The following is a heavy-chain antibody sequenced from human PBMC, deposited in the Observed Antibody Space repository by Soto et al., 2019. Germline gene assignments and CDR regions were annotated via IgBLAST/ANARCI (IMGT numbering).Heavy chain of an antibody. CDR1: GYTFTRSG. CDR2: ISSYNGDT. D-gene: IGHD3-16*01. V-gene: IGHV1-18*01. CDR3: AREGLAPYYFYGMDI. J-gene: IGHJ6*02. Sequence: GASVKVSCKASGYTFTRSGISWARQAPGQGPEWMGWISSYNGDTNYAQTFQGRVTMTTDTSTSTAYMELRSLRSDDTAVYYCAREGLAPYYFYGMDIWGQGTPVTVSS.